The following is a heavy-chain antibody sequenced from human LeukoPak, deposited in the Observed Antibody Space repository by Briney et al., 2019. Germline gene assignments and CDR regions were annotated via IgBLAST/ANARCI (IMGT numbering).Heavy chain of an antibody. V-gene: IGHV3-48*03. CDR3: ARGIAVAGPWGYYYYYMDV. Sequence: GGSLRLSCAASGFTFSSYEMNWVRQAPGKGLEWVSYISGSGSTIYYADSVKGRFTISRDNAKNSLYLQMNSLRAEDTAVYYCARGIAVAGPWGYYYYYMDVWGKGTTVTVSS. CDR2: ISGSGSTI. CDR1: GFTFSSYE. J-gene: IGHJ6*03. D-gene: IGHD6-19*01.